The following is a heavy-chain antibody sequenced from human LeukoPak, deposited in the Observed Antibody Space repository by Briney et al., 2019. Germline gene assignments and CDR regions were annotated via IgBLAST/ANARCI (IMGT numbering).Heavy chain of an antibody. CDR1: GFTCSTYA. V-gene: IGHV3-23*01. J-gene: IGHJ4*02. D-gene: IGHD6-19*01. CDR2: ISSSGDTT. CDR3: AKVFRTTGWGPFDS. Sequence: GGSLRLXCAASGFTCSTYAMSWVRQAPGKGLEWVSTISSSGDTTFYADSVKGRFTISRDNSKNTLFLQMSGLRAEDTALYYCAKVFRTTGWGPFDSWGQGTLVTVSS.